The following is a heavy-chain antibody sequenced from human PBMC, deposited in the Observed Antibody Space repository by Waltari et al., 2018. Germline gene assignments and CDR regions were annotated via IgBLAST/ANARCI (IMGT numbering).Heavy chain of an antibody. J-gene: IGHJ4*02. CDR1: GASISSGGHY. D-gene: IGHD6-25*01. Sequence: QVQLQESGPRLVKPSQTLSLTCTVSGASISSGGHYWSWIRHHPGKGLEWIGHIYHSGKTYYNPPLEGRATLSVDRSENQFSLNLTSVTAADTALYYCARVDGRAAPFDNWGRGSQVTVSS. CDR3: ARVDGRAAPFDN. V-gene: IGHV4-30-4*01. CDR2: IYHSGKT.